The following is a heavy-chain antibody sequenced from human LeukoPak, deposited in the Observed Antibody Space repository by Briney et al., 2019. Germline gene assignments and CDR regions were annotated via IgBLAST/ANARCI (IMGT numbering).Heavy chain of an antibody. Sequence: GGSLRLSCAASGFTFSRYAMSWVRQAPGKGLEWVSAISGSGGSTYYADSVKGRFTISRDNSKNTLYLQMNSLRAEDTAVYYCAKDRPGIAAAAPKWGWFDPWGQGTLVTVSS. J-gene: IGHJ5*02. CDR1: GFTFSRYA. CDR3: AKDRPGIAAAAPKWGWFDP. CDR2: ISGSGGST. D-gene: IGHD6-13*01. V-gene: IGHV3-23*01.